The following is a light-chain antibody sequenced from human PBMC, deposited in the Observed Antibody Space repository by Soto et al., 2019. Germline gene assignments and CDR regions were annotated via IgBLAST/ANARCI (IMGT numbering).Light chain of an antibody. CDR1: SSNIGANYD. V-gene: IGLV1-40*01. J-gene: IGLJ2*01. CDR2: GNT. CDR3: QSYDSSLSAVV. Sequence: QSVLTQPPSVSGAPGQRVTISCTGSSSNIGANYDVHWYQQLPGTAPKLFIYGNTNRPSGVPDRFSGSKSGTSASLAITGLQAEDEADYYCQSYDSSLSAVVIGGGTKLTVL.